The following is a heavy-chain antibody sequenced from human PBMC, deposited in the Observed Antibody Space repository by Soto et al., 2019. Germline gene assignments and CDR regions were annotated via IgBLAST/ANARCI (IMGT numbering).Heavy chain of an antibody. D-gene: IGHD5-12*01. CDR1: GGTFSSYA. CDR3: ARDGPEMATIPEYFDY. Sequence: SVKVSCKASGGTFSSYAISWVRQAPGQGLEWMGGIIPILGTANYAQKFQGRVTITADESTSTAYMELSSLRSEDTAVYYCARDGPEMATIPEYFDYWGQGTLVTVSS. J-gene: IGHJ4*02. CDR2: IIPILGTA. V-gene: IGHV1-69*13.